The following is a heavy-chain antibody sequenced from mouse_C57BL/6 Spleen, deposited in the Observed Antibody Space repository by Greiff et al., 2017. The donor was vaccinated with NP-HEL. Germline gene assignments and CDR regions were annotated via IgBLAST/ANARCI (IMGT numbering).Heavy chain of an antibody. V-gene: IGHV5-16*01. Sequence: EVQLVESEGGLVQPGSSMKLSCTASGFTFSDYYMAWVRQVPEKGLEWVANINYDGSSTYYLDSLKSRFIISRDNAKNILYLQMSSLKSEDTATYYCAREDSNYYWYFDVWGTGTTVTVSS. CDR1: GFTFSDYY. CDR3: AREDSNYYWYFDV. D-gene: IGHD2-5*01. J-gene: IGHJ1*03. CDR2: INYDGSST.